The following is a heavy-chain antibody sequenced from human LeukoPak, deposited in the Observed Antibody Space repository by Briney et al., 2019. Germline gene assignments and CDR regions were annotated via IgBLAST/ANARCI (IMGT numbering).Heavy chain of an antibody. V-gene: IGHV3-49*04. CDR3: TRDSHGSSYYDSSGYSNY. D-gene: IGHD3-22*01. CDR2: IRSKAYGGTT. Sequence: PGGSLRLSCTASGFTFGDYAMSWVRQAPGKGLEWVGFIRSKAYGGTTEYAASVKGRFTISRDDSKSIAYLQMNSLKTEDTAVYYCTRDSHGSSYYDSSGYSNYWGQGTVVTVSS. CDR1: GFTFGDYA. J-gene: IGHJ4*02.